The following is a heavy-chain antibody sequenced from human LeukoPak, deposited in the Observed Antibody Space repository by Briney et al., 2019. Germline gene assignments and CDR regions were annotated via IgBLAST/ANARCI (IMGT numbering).Heavy chain of an antibody. CDR2: IYSGGST. D-gene: IGHD2-15*01. CDR3: ARGYIVVVVAATSYGMDV. V-gene: IGHV3-66*01. Sequence: GGSLRLSCAASGFTVSGNYMSWVRQAPGKGLEWVSVIYSGGSTYYADSVKGRFTISRDNSKNTLYLQMNSLRAEDTAVYYCARGYIVVVVAATSYGMDVWGQGTTVTVSS. J-gene: IGHJ6*02. CDR1: GFTVSGNY.